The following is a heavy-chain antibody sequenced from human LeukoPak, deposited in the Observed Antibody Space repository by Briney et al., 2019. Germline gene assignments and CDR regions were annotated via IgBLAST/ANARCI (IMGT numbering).Heavy chain of an antibody. CDR1: GFTFSSYS. D-gene: IGHD6-19*01. J-gene: IGHJ3*02. CDR2: ISSSSSYI. V-gene: IGHV3-21*01. CDR3: ARGRSSGWEPDAFDI. Sequence: GGSLRLSCAASGFTFSSYSMNWVRQAPGKGLEWVSSISSSSSYIYYADSVKGRFTISRDNAKNSLYLQMNRLRAEDTAVYYCARGRSSGWEPDAFDIWGQGTMVTVSS.